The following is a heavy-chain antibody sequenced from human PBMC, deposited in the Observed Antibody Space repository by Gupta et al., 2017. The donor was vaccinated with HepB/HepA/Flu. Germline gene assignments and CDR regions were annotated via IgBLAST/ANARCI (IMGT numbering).Heavy chain of an antibody. V-gene: IGHV3-43*02. Sequence: EVQLVESGGGVVQPGGSLRLSCATSGFTFNEYAMHWVRLVPGEGLEWVSFISGDGGRTDYADSVKGRFTIARDSSKRSLSLQMNSLRIEDTALYYCTKDRYCTTPTCPFDYWGQGTLVTVSS. CDR2: ISGDGGRT. J-gene: IGHJ4*02. CDR1: GFTFNEYA. D-gene: IGHD2-8*01. CDR3: TKDRYCTTPTCPFDY.